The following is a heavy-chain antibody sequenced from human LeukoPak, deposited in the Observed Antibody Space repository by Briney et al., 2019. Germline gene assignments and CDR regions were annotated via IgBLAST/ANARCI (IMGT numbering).Heavy chain of an antibody. D-gene: IGHD5-12*01. V-gene: IGHV1-3*01. Sequence: ASVKVSCKASGYTFTSYDINWVRQATGQGLEWMGWINAGNGNTKYSQKFQGRVTITRDTSASTAYMELSSLRSEDTAVYYCARVGPSGYDSAGDFDYWGQGTLVTVSS. CDR2: INAGNGNT. CDR1: GYTFTSYD. CDR3: ARVGPSGYDSAGDFDY. J-gene: IGHJ4*02.